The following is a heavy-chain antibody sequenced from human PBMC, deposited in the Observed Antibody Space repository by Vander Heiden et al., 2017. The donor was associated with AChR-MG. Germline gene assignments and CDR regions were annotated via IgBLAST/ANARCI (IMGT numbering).Heavy chain of an antibody. J-gene: IGHJ3*02. CDR2: IIPIFGTA. D-gene: IGHD2-15*01. CDR3: ARDRTYCSGGSCYSSAFDI. V-gene: IGHV1-69*01. CDR1: GALFRSHA. Sequence: QVQLVQSGAEVKKPGSSVKVSCKVAGALFRSHAIGGVRQAPGQGLEWRGGIIPIFGTANYAQNFQGRVTITADESTSTAYMELSSLRSEDTAVYYCARDRTYCSGGSCYSSAFDIWGQGTMVTVSS.